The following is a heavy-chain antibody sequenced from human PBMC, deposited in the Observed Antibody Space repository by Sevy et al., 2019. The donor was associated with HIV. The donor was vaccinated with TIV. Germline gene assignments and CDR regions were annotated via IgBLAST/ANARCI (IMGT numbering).Heavy chain of an antibody. J-gene: IGHJ4*02. Sequence: SETLSLTCAVYDGSFSDYYWTWIRQPPGQGLEWIGEINHSGSTSSNPSLRSRFTLSVDTSKKQFSLKLSSVTAADTAIYYCARGSGEEGIVTSISYYLYQWGQGTLVTLSS. CDR3: ARGSGEEGIVTSISYYLYQ. CDR1: DGSFSDYY. CDR2: INHSGST. V-gene: IGHV4-34*01. D-gene: IGHD1-26*01.